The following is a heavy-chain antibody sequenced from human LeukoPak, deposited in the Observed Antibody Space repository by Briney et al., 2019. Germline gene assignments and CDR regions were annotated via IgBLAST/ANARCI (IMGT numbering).Heavy chain of an antibody. CDR3: ASDSSSWYFQH. J-gene: IGHJ1*01. CDR2: IYYSGST. D-gene: IGHD6-13*01. V-gene: IGHV4-59*01. Sequence: TSETLSLTCTVSGGSISSYYWSWIRQPPGKGLEWIGYIYYSGSTNYNPSLKSRVTISVDTSKNQISLKLSSVTAADTAVYYCASDSSSWYFQHWGQGTLVTVSS. CDR1: GGSISSYY.